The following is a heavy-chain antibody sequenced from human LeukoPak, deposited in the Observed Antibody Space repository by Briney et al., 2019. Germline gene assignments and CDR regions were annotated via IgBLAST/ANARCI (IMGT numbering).Heavy chain of an antibody. D-gene: IGHD4-11*01. J-gene: IGHJ4*02. CDR1: GFTFSSSW. CDR2: IYSDESIT. V-gene: IGHV3-74*01. CDR3: GRGLVPGFLDY. Sequence: GGSLRLSCAASGFTFSSSWMYWVRQAPGRGLVWVSRIYSDESITTYADSVKGRFTILQYNAKNTLYLQKKRREGEEQAVYYFGRGLVPGFLDYWGQGTPVTASS.